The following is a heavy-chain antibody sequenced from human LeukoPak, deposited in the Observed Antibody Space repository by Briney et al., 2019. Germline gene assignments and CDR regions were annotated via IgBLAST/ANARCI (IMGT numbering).Heavy chain of an antibody. CDR3: AKDRSRVAVSGGGYFGS. CDR2: ISGSGGSI. Sequence: GGSLRLSCAAPGFTFSSYGANWVRQAPGKGLEWVSFISGSGGSIYYADSVKGRFTISRDNSNNTLYLQMNSLRAEDTAVYYCAKDRSRVAVSGGGYFGSWGQGTLVTVAS. J-gene: IGHJ4*02. V-gene: IGHV3-23*01. D-gene: IGHD6-19*01. CDR1: GFTFSSYG.